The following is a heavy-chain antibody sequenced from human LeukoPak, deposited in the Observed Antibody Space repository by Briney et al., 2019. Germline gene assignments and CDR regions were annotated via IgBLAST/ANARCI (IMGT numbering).Heavy chain of an antibody. J-gene: IGHJ4*02. CDR2: IYSSGNT. CDR3: ARGVYSGSYLPEYYFDY. CDR1: GFTVSSNY. V-gene: IGHV3-53*01. D-gene: IGHD1-26*01. Sequence: QPGGSLRLSCAASGFTVSSNYVNWVRQAPGMGLEWVSLIYSSGNTYYADSVKGRFTISRDNSKNTLHLQMNSLRGEDTAVYYCARGVYSGSYLPEYYFDYWGQGTLVTVSS.